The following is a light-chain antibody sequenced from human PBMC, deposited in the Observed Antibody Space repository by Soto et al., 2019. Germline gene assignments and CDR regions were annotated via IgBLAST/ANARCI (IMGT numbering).Light chain of an antibody. CDR3: QQYGRTPLT. CDR1: QGVGSNS. CDR2: DAS. Sequence: EIVLTQSPGTLSLSPGERATLSCRASQGVGSNSLAWYQQRPGQAPRFLIYDASSRATGIPDRFSGSGSGTDFTLTISRLEPEDFAVYYCQQYGRTPLTFGGGTEVEIK. J-gene: IGKJ4*01. V-gene: IGKV3-20*01.